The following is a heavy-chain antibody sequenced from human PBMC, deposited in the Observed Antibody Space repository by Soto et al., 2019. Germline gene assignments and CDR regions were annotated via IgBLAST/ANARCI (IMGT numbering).Heavy chain of an antibody. J-gene: IGHJ6*02. CDR3: ARDPVPSGPYSSSSVYYGMDV. CDR2: ISAYNGNT. Sequence: ASLKVSCKASGYTFTSYGISWVRQAPGQGLEWMGWISAYNGNTNYAQKLQGRVTMTTDTSTSTAYMELRSLRSDDTAVYYCARDPVPSGPYSSSSVYYGMDVWGQGTTVTVSS. V-gene: IGHV1-18*01. CDR1: GYTFTSYG. D-gene: IGHD6-6*01.